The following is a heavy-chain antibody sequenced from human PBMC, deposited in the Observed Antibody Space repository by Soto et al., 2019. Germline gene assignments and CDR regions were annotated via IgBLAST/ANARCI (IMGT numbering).Heavy chain of an antibody. CDR2: VFYGGT. J-gene: IGHJ4*02. CDR1: GRSMSSNY. V-gene: IGHV4-59*01. CDR3: ASYRGAFYFDS. Sequence: ASETLSLTCSVSGRSMSSNYWSWIRQSPDKGLEWLGYVFYGGTDYNPSLEGRVSMSVETPKSQFSLKLTSVTAADTAVYYCASYRGAFYFDSWGQVIQVTVSS. D-gene: IGHD4-4*01.